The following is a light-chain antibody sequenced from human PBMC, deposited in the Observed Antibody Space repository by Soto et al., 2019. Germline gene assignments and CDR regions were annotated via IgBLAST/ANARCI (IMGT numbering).Light chain of an antibody. J-gene: IGKJ3*01. CDR2: DAS. V-gene: IGKV1-33*01. CDR3: QKSDHLPL. CDR1: QDIGNS. Sequence: DIQITHSPPSLSASVGDRVTITCQASQDIGNSLNWFQHKPGKAPNLVIYDASNLEIGVPSRFSGSGSGTDFTFTISSLRPEDIATYYCQKSDHLPLFGPGTKVDIK.